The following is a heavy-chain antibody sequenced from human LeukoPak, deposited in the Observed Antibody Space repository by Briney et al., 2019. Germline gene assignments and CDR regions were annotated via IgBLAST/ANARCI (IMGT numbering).Heavy chain of an antibody. CDR2: IKQDGSEK. J-gene: IGHJ3*02. CDR1: GFTFSSYW. D-gene: IGHD6-19*01. CDR3: ARGYDSSGWRHTVEAFDI. V-gene: IGHV3-7*01. Sequence: GGSLRLSCAASGFTFSSYWMSWVRQAPGKGLEWVANIKQDGSEKYYVDSVKGRFTISRDNAKNSLYLQMNSLRAEDTAVYYCARGYDSSGWRHTVEAFDIWGQGTMVAVSS.